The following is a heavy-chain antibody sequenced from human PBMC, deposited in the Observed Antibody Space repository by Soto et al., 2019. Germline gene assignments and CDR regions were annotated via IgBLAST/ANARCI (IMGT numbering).Heavy chain of an antibody. V-gene: IGHV3-23*01. CDR1: GFTVNSHA. CDR2: ISGGGDGA. Sequence: GRSLRLSCAASGFTVNSHAMSWVRQAPGKGLEWVASISGGGDGAYYGDSVKGRFTISRDTSKNMLYLHMNSLRAEDTAVYYCARYTAVADPYYFDYWGQGTLVNVSS. J-gene: IGHJ4*02. CDR3: ARYTAVADPYYFDY. D-gene: IGHD6-19*01.